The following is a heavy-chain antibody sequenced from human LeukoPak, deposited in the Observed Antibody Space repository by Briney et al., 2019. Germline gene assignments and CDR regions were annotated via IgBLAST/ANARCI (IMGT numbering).Heavy chain of an antibody. CDR3: ARHSGYCSGGSCYSFHYYMDV. J-gene: IGHJ6*03. CDR2: IYTSGST. V-gene: IGHV4-61*02. Sequence: SQTLSLTCTVSGGSISSGSYYWSWIRQPAGKGLEWIGRIYTSGSTNYNPSLKSRVTISVDTSKNQLSLKLSSVTAADTAVYYCARHSGYCSGGSCYSFHYYMDVWGKGTTVTISS. D-gene: IGHD2-15*01. CDR1: GGSISSGSYY.